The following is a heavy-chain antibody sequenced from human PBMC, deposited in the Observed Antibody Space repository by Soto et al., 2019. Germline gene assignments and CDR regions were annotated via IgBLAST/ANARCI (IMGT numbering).Heavy chain of an antibody. D-gene: IGHD3-16*01. CDR3: ARDGDVNTGFGKDY. J-gene: IGHJ4*02. CDR1: GFTFSSYG. Sequence: PGGSLRLSCAASGFTFSSYGMHWVLQAPGKGLEWVAFIWHDGGNKFYAESVKGRFTISRDNSKNTLYLQMTSLSAEDTAMYYCARDGDVNTGFGKDYWGQGTLVTVPS. CDR2: IWHDGGNK. V-gene: IGHV3-33*01.